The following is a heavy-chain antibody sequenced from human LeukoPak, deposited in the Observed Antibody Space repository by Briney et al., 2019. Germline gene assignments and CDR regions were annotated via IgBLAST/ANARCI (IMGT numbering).Heavy chain of an antibody. D-gene: IGHD3-3*01. Sequence: PGGSLRLSCAASGFTFDRDTMHWVRQPPGKGPEWVSLIGWDGTNIDYADSVKGRFTISRDNSKNFVYLQMHSLRTEDTALYYCTKDMEWGMDVWGQGTTVIVSS. V-gene: IGHV3-43*01. J-gene: IGHJ6*02. CDR3: TKDMEWGMDV. CDR2: IGWDGTNI. CDR1: GFTFDRDT.